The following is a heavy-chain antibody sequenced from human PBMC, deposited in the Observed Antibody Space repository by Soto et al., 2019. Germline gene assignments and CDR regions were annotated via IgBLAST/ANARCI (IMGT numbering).Heavy chain of an antibody. CDR1: GGSIRVQSYY. CDR2: SYYSGTS. V-gene: IGHV4-39*01. J-gene: IGHJ5*02. D-gene: IGHD1-20*01. Sequence: SETLSLTCTVSGGSIRVQSYYWTWIRQTPGKGLEWVGSSYYSGTSYFNPALKGRVTISVDTSTNQFSLRLTSVTAADTAVYYCTRRYTWNDYYFDPWGQGTLVTVSS. CDR3: TRRYTWNDYYFDP.